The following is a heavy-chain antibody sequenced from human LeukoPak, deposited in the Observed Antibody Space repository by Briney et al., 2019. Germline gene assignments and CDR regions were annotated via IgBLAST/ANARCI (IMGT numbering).Heavy chain of an antibody. CDR1: GFTFSSYA. V-gene: IGHV3-30-3*01. Sequence: GGSLRLSCAASGFTFSSYAMHWVRQAPGKGLEWVAVISYDGSNKYYADSVKGRFTISRDNSKNTLYLQMNSLRAEDTAVYYCARELWWPGGYYFDYWGQGTLVTVSS. J-gene: IGHJ4*02. CDR2: ISYDGSNK. CDR3: ARELWWPGGYYFDY. D-gene: IGHD2-21*01.